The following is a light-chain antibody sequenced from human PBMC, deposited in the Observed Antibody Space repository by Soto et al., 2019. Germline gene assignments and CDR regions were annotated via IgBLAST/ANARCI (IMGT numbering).Light chain of an antibody. CDR2: GAS. CDR1: QSVNIY. J-gene: IGKJ1*01. V-gene: IGKV3D-15*01. Sequence: EIVMTQSPATLSVSPGERATLSCRASQSVNIYLAWYQQKPGQAPRLLIFGASSRATGIPARFSGSGSGTDSTLRISTLHHQDFQVYYCQQYRSSTSTFGKGTKVDIK. CDR3: QQYRSSTST.